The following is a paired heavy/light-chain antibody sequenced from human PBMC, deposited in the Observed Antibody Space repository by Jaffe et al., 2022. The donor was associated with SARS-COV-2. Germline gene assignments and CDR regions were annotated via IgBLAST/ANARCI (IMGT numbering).Heavy chain of an antibody. V-gene: IGHV3-23*01. D-gene: IGHD1-26*01. CDR3: AKQRGSSSGDFDY. Sequence: EVQLSESGGGLVQPGGSLRLSCAVSGFTFSNYAMTWVRQAPGKGLEWVSTISGSGGNTYYADSVKGRFTISRDISKNTQYLQMNSLRAEDTAVYYCAKQRGSSSGDFDYWGQGTLVIVSS. CDR1: GFTFSNYA. J-gene: IGHJ4*02. CDR2: ISGSGGNT.
Light chain of an antibody. CDR3: LQDYSYPRT. J-gene: IGKJ1*01. V-gene: IGKV1-6*01. Sequence: AIQMTQSPSSLSASVGDRVTITCRASQGIRNDVGWYQQKPGKAPKLLIYAVFNLQSGVPSRFSGSGSGTDFTFTISSLQPEDFATYYCLQDYSYPRTFGQGTKVEIK. CDR1: QGIRND. CDR2: AVF.